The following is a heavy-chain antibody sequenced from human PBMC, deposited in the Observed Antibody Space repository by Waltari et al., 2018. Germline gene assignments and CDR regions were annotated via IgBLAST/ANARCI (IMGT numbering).Heavy chain of an antibody. CDR1: GFSFRHYW. J-gene: IGHJ4*02. D-gene: IGHD3-10*01. Sequence: EVQLVESGGGLVEPGGSLRLSCTASGFSFRHYWSNWVRQGPGRGLESVSLIDMDGTPKFYADSVKGRFTISRDNPRDTLYLQMNSLRPEDTAVYYCARDNRGSIDYWGQGALVTVSS. CDR3: ARDNRGSIDY. CDR2: IDMDGTPK. V-gene: IGHV3-74*01.